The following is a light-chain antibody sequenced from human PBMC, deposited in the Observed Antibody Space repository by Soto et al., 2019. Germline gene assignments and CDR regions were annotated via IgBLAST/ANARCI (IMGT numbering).Light chain of an antibody. J-gene: IGKJ5*01. CDR1: QSVSASY. V-gene: IGKV3-20*01. CDR3: QQYGNSPAIT. Sequence: EIVFTQSPGTLSFSPGERATLSCRASQSVSASYLAWYQQKPGQAPRLLIYAASSRATGIPDRFSGSGSGTDFTLTVSRLEPEDFAVYYCQQYGNSPAITFGQGTRLEIK. CDR2: AAS.